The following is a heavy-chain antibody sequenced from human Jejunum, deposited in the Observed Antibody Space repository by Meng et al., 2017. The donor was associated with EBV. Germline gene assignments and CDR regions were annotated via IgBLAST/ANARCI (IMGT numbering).Heavy chain of an antibody. V-gene: IGHV4-4*02. CDR2: IYHSGST. CDR3: ARYGSGYFPALWY. D-gene: IGHD3-3*01. J-gene: IGHJ4*02. CDR1: GDTISSSNS. Sequence: GELQAFGPVLVKPSGALSLTCAVSGDTISSSNSWSWVRPPPGKGLEWIGEIYHSGSTNYNPSLKSRVTISVDKSKNQFSLKLSSVTAADTAVYYCARYGSGYFPALWYWGQGTLVTVSS.